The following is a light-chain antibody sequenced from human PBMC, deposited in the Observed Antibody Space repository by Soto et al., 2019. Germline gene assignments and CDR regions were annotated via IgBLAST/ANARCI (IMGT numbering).Light chain of an antibody. J-gene: IGLJ1*01. CDR2: EVS. V-gene: IGLV2-14*01. CDR1: SSDVGGYNY. CDR3: NSYGRTSTRYV. Sequence: QSVLTQPASVSGSPGQSITISCTGTSSDVGGYNYVSWYQHHPGKAPKLMIYEVSNRPSGVSNRFSGSKSGNTASLTISGLQAEDEADYFCNSYGRTSTRYVFGTGTKLTVL.